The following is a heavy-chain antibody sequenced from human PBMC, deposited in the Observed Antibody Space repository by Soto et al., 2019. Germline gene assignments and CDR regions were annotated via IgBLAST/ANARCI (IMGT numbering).Heavy chain of an antibody. J-gene: IGHJ4*02. CDR1: GFTFSNAW. CDR2: IKSKTDGGTT. V-gene: IGHV3-15*01. Sequence: PGGSLRLSCAASGFTFSNAWMSWVRQAPGKGLEWVGRIKSKTDGGTTDYAAPVKGRFTISRDDSKNTLYLQMNSLKTEDTAVYSCTIVGSDFWSGPAFWGQGTLVTVSS. D-gene: IGHD3-3*01. CDR3: TIVGSDFWSGPAF.